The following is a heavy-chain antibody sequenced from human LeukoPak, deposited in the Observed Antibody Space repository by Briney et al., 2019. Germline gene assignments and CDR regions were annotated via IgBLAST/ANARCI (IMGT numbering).Heavy chain of an antibody. Sequence: SETLSLTCAVYGGSFSGYYWSWIRQPPGKGLEWIGEINHSGSTNYNPSLKSRVTISVDTSKNQFSLKLSSVTAADTAVYYCARGVELLTFDYWGQGTLVTVSS. D-gene: IGHD1-7*01. CDR2: INHSGST. J-gene: IGHJ4*02. CDR1: GGSFSGYY. V-gene: IGHV4-34*01. CDR3: ARGVELLTFDY.